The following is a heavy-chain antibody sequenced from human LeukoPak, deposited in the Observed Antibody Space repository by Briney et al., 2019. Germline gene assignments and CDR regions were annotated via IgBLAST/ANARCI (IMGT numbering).Heavy chain of an antibody. D-gene: IGHD5-12*01. CDR2: ISFDGSNK. J-gene: IGHJ6*03. V-gene: IGHV3-30*04. CDR3: ARGSRTIVTTKFARGHYMDV. CDR1: GFTFSSYA. Sequence: GSLRLSCAASGFTFSSYAMHWVRQAPGKGREWVAVISFDGSNKYYADSVKGRFTISRGNSKNTLYLQMNSLRAEDTAVYYSARGSRTIVTTKFARGHYMDVWGKGTTVTVSS.